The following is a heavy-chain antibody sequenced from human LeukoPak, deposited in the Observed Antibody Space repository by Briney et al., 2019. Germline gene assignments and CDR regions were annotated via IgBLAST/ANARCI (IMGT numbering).Heavy chain of an antibody. D-gene: IGHD2-2*01. CDR2: IYSGGST. Sequence: GGSLRLSCAASGFTVSSNYMSWVRQAPGKGLEWVSVIYSGGSTYYADSVKGRFTISRDNSKNTLYLQMNSLRAEDTAVYYCAKDDCSSTSCYSYYIDYWGQGTLVTVSS. J-gene: IGHJ4*02. CDR3: AKDDCSSTSCYSYYIDY. CDR1: GFTVSSNY. V-gene: IGHV3-66*01.